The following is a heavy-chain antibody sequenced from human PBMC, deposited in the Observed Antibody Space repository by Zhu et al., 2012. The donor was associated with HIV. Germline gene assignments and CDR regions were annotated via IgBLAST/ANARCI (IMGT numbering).Heavy chain of an antibody. Sequence: QVQLQESGPGLVKPSDTLSLTCAVSGYPISSGNWWGWIRQPPGKGLEWIACMSYSGSTYYNVSLKSRVTMSVDTSKNQFSLKLRSVTAVDTAVYYCARIREDILTGYYYYYMDVWGKGTTVTVSS. V-gene: IGHV4-28*01. CDR3: ARIREDILTGYYYYYMDV. CDR1: GYPISSGNW. J-gene: IGHJ6*03. CDR2: MSYSGST. D-gene: IGHD3-9*01.